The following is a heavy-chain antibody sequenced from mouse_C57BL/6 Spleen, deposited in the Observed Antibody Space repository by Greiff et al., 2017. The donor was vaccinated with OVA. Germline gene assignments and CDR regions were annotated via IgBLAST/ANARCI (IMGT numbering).Heavy chain of an antibody. CDR2: IDPENGDT. D-gene: IGHD1-1*01. V-gene: IGHV14-4*01. Sequence: DVQLQESGAELVRPGASVKLSCTASGFNIKDDYMHWVKQRPEQGLEWIGWIDPENGDTEYASKFQGKATITADTSSNTAYLQLSSLTSEDTAVYYCTHYGSSYWYFDVWGTGTTVTVSS. CDR1: GFNIKDDY. J-gene: IGHJ1*03. CDR3: THYGSSYWYFDV.